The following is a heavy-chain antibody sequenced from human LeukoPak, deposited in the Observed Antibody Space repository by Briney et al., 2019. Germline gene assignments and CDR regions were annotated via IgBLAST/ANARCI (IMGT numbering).Heavy chain of an antibody. J-gene: IGHJ1*01. CDR3: AKRDVRGSYKSFQQ. Sequence: PGGSLRLSCAASGFTFSSYAMSWVRQAPGKGLEWVSGISGSGATTFYAGSVKGRFTLSRDNSKNTLFLQMNSLRAEDTAVYYCAKRDVRGSYKSFQQWGQGTLVTVSS. CDR1: GFTFSSYA. V-gene: IGHV3-23*01. D-gene: IGHD1-26*01. CDR2: ISGSGATT.